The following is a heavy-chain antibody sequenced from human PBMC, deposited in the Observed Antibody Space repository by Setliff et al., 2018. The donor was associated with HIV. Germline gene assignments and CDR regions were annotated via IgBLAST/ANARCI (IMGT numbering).Heavy chain of an antibody. V-gene: IGHV1-69*13. Sequence: SVKVSCNASGGTFRKDAINWVREAPGQGLEWMGGIIPIFSTTTYAQKFKGRVTITAEESTSTVDMELGSRRSDDTAVYYCARDEGMTTRRGRFDPWGQGTLVTVSS. J-gene: IGHJ5*02. CDR3: ARDEGMTTRRGRFDP. CDR1: GGTFRKDA. CDR2: IIPIFSTT. D-gene: IGHD4-4*01.